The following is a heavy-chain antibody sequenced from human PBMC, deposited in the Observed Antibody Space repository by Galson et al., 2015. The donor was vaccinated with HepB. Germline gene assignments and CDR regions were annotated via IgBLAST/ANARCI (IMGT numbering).Heavy chain of an antibody. D-gene: IGHD4/OR15-4a*01. Sequence: QSGAEVKKPGASVRVSCKASGYTFTTNGISWVRQAPGQGLEWMGWISANSGNTKYAQNLQGRVTLTRDTSTSTAYLELRSLRSDDTAAYYCARERDYRFDYGGQGTLVTVSS. CDR3: ARERDYRFDY. J-gene: IGHJ4*02. V-gene: IGHV1-18*04. CDR2: ISANSGNT. CDR1: GYTFTTNG.